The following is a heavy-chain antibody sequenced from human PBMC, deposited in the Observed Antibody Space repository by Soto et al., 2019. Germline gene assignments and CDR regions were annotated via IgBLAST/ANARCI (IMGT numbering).Heavy chain of an antibody. Sequence: GGSLRLSCAASGFTLSSFSMSWVRQAPGKGLEWVSYISSSGSTIYYADSVKGRFTISRDNARNSLYLQMNSLRAEDTALFYCAREYCSSTSCLNWFDPWGQGTLVTVSS. CDR3: AREYCSSTSCLNWFDP. CDR2: ISSSGSTI. V-gene: IGHV3-48*01. CDR1: GFTLSSFS. D-gene: IGHD2-2*01. J-gene: IGHJ5*02.